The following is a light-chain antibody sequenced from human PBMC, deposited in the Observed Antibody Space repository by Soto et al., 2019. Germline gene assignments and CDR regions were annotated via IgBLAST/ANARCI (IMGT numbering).Light chain of an antibody. J-gene: IGKJ5*01. CDR3: QQRSSWPLIT. V-gene: IGKV3-11*01. Sequence: EIVLTQSPGTLSLSPGERATLSCGASQSVSSYLAWYQQKPGQAPRLLIYGASNRATGIPARFSGSGSGTDFTLTISSLEPEDFVVYYCQQRSSWPLITFGQGTRLEI. CDR2: GAS. CDR1: QSVSSY.